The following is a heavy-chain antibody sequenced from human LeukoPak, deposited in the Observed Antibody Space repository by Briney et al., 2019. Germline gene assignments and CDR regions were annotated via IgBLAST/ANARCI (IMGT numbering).Heavy chain of an antibody. V-gene: IGHV4-59*12. CDR3: ARGARGFDY. Sequence: PSETLSLTCTVSGGSISRYYWSWIRQPPGKGLEWIGYMSSSGSTNYNPSLKSRVSISVDTSKNQFSLKLSSVTAADTAVYYCARGARGFDYWGQGTLVTVSS. CDR1: GGSISRYY. J-gene: IGHJ4*02. CDR2: MSSSGST.